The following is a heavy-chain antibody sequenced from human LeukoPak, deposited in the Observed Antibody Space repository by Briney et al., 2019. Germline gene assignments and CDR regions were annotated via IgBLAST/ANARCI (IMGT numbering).Heavy chain of an antibody. Sequence: SETLSLTCTVSGGSISSYYWSWIRQPPGKGLEWIGYIYYSGSTNYNPSLKSRVTISVDTSKNQFSLKLSSVTAADTAVYYCARGVRSSLLYWLDPWGQGTLVTVSS. D-gene: IGHD6-13*01. CDR3: ARGVRSSLLYWLDP. V-gene: IGHV4-59*01. CDR1: GGSISSYY. J-gene: IGHJ5*02. CDR2: IYYSGST.